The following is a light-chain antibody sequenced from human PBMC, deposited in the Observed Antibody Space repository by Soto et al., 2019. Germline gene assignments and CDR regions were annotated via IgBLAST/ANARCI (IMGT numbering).Light chain of an antibody. CDR2: DAS. CDR3: QQYDSFTWT. V-gene: IGKV1-5*01. CDR1: QTISSW. Sequence: DIQMTQSPSTLPASVGDRVTITCRASQTISSWLAWYQQKPGKAPKLLIYDASSLKSGVPSRFSGSGSGTEFTLTISRLQPDDFATYYCQQYDSFTWTFGHGTKVDIK. J-gene: IGKJ1*01.